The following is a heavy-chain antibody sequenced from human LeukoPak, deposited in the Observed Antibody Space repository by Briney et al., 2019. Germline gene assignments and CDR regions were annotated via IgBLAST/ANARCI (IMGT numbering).Heavy chain of an antibody. CDR1: GFTFSTYG. CDR3: AKDSQKTISRNNWFDP. V-gene: IGHV3-30*18. Sequence: GGSLRLSCAASGFTFSTYGMYWVRQAPGKGLEWVAIMSSGGSEKYYGDSVKGRFTISRDNSKNTLYLQMNNLRVEDTALYYCAKDSQKTISRNNWFDPWGQGTLVTVSS. CDR2: MSSGGSEK. D-gene: IGHD2/OR15-2a*01. J-gene: IGHJ5*02.